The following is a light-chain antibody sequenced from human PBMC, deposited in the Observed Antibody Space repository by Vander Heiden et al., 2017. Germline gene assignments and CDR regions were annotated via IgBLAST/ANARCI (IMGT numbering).Light chain of an antibody. V-gene: IGLV1-44*01. CDR3: AAWDDSLNGWV. Sequence: QSVLTQPPSASGTPGQRVTISCSGSSSNLGSNTVTWYQQLPGTAPNLLIYSNNQRPSGVPARFSGSKSGTSASLAISGLQAEEEADYYCAAWDDSLNGWVFGGGTKLTVL. J-gene: IGLJ3*02. CDR1: SSNLGSNT. CDR2: SNN.